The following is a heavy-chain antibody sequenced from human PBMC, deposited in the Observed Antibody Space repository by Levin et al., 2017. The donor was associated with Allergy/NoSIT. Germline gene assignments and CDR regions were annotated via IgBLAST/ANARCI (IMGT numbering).Heavy chain of an antibody. V-gene: IGHV3-30*18. J-gene: IGHJ4*02. D-gene: IGHD6-19*01. CDR1: GFTFSSYG. Sequence: GGSLRLSCAASGFTFSSYGMHWVRQAPGKGLEWVAVISYDGSNKYYADSVKGRFTISRDNSKNTLYLQMNSLRAEDTAVYYCAKEGIAVAGEFDYWGQGTLVTVSS. CDR3: AKEGIAVAGEFDY. CDR2: ISYDGSNK.